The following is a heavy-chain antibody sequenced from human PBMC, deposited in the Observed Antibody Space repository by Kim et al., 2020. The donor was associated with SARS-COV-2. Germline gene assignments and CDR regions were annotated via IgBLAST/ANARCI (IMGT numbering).Heavy chain of an antibody. CDR2: ISYDGSNK. CDR3: AKGLIQLWLIDY. CDR1: GFTFSSYG. D-gene: IGHD5-18*01. Sequence: LSLTCAASGFTFSSYGMHWVRQAPGKGLEWVAVISYDGSNKYYADSVKGRFTISRDNSKNTLYLQMNSLRAEDTAVYYCAKGLIQLWLIDYWGQGTLVTVSS. V-gene: IGHV3-30*18. J-gene: IGHJ4*02.